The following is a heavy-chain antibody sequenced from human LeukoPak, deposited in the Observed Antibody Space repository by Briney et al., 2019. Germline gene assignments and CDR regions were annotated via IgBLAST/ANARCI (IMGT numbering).Heavy chain of an antibody. V-gene: IGHV4-59*08. CDR1: GCTISSYY. Sequence: PSETLSLTCTVSGCTISSYYWSWIRQPPGKGLAWIGYIYYSGSTNYNPSLKSRVTISVDTSKNQFSLKLSSVTAADTAVYYCARMGGDDLIYYYYGMDVWGQGTTVSVSS. J-gene: IGHJ6*02. D-gene: IGHD4-17*01. CDR2: IYYSGST. CDR3: ARMGGDDLIYYYYGMDV.